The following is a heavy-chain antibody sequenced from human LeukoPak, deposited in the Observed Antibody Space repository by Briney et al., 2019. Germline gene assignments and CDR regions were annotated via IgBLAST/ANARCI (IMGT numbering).Heavy chain of an antibody. J-gene: IGHJ4*02. D-gene: IGHD3-22*01. V-gene: IGHV4-34*01. CDR2: INHSGRT. CDR1: GGSFSNYY. CDR3: ARRSSESFDF. Sequence: SETLSLTCAVHGGSFSNYYWTWIRQPPGKGLEWIGEINHSGRTNYSPSLKSRVTMSVDTSKNQFSLKLSSVTAADTAVYYCARRSSESFDFWGQGTLVTVSS.